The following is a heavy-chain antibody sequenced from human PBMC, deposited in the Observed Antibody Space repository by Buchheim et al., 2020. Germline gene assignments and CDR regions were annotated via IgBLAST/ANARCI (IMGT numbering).Heavy chain of an antibody. D-gene: IGHD3-16*01. CDR1: GFTFSSYS. V-gene: IGHV3-48*01. CDR2: ISSSTNTI. Sequence: EVQLVESGGGLVQPGGSLRLSCAASGFTFSSYSMNWVRQAPGKGPEWVSYISSSTNTIYYAYSVKGRFTVSRDNAKNSLFLQMNSLRAEDTAMYYCARDGGLQTRSRYWGQGTL. J-gene: IGHJ4*02. CDR3: ARDGGLQTRSRY.